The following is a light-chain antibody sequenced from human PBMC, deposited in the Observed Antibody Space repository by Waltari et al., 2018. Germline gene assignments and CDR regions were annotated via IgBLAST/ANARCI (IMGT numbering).Light chain of an antibody. Sequence: QSALTQPASVSGSPGQSISISCTGTSSDVDGYNFVSWYQQHPGKAPQLMIYDVANRPSGVSNRFSGSKSGNTASLTISGLQAEDEADYYCSSYTSSSTRVFGTGTKVTVL. CDR1: SSDVDGYNF. V-gene: IGLV2-14*03. CDR3: SSYTSSSTRV. CDR2: DVA. J-gene: IGLJ1*01.